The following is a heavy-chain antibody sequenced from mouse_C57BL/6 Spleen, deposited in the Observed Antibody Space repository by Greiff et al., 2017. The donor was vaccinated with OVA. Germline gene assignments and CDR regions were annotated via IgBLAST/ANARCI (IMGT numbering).Heavy chain of an antibody. CDR2: INYDGSST. CDR3: ARGGATTVWAMDY. CDR1: GFTFSDYY. V-gene: IGHV5-16*01. Sequence: EVQLLESEGGLAQPGSSMKLSCTASGFTFSDYYMAWVRQVPEKGLEWVANINYDGSSTYYLDSLKSRFIFSRDNTKNILYLQMSRLKSEDTATYYCARGGATTVWAMDYWGQGTSVTVSS. D-gene: IGHD1-1*01. J-gene: IGHJ4*01.